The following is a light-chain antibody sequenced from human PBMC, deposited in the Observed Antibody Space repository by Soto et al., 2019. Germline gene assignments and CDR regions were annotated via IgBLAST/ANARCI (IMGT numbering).Light chain of an antibody. Sequence: QSVLTQPPSVSGAPGQRVTISCTGSSSNIGAGYDVHWYQQLPGTAPKLLIHRNTNRPSGVPDRFSGSKSGTSASLAITGLQAEDEADYYCQSYDSSLSDWVFGGGTQLTVL. CDR2: RNT. CDR3: QSYDSSLSDWV. CDR1: SSNIGAGYD. J-gene: IGLJ3*02. V-gene: IGLV1-40*01.